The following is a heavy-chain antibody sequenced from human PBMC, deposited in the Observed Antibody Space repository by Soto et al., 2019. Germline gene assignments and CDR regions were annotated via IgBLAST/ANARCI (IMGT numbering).Heavy chain of an antibody. CDR3: ARQVGGWAPWYFDY. CDR2: IYYSGST. Sequence: SETLSLTCPVAGGSISRYYWSWIRKPPGKGLEWIGYIYYSGSTNYNPSLKSRVTISVDTSKNQFSLKLSSVTAADTAVYYCARQVGGWAPWYFDYWGQGTLVTVSS. D-gene: IGHD6-19*01. V-gene: IGHV4-59*08. CDR1: GGSISRYY. J-gene: IGHJ4*02.